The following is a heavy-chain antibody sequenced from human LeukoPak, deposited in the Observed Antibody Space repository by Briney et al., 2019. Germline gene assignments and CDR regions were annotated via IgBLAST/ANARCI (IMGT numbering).Heavy chain of an antibody. CDR3: AREEFTEIGDTAMASDY. CDR2: IKQDGSEK. V-gene: IGHV3-7*01. J-gene: IGHJ4*02. CDR1: GFTFSSYW. D-gene: IGHD5-18*01. Sequence: GGSLRLSCAASGFTFSSYWMSWVRQAPGKGLEWVANIKQDGSEKYYVDSVKGRFTISRDNAKNTLYLQMNSLRTEDTAVYYCAREEFTEIGDTAMASDYWGQGTLVTVSS.